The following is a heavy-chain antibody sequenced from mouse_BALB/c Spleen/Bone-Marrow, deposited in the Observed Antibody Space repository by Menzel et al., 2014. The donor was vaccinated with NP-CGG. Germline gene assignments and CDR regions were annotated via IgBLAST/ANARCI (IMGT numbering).Heavy chain of an antibody. V-gene: IGHV4-1*02. CDR2: INPDSSTI. CDR1: GFDFSRYW. D-gene: IGHD1-1*01. Sequence: EVMLVESGGGLVQPGGSLKLSCAASGFDFSRYWMSWVRQAPGKGLEWIGDINPDSSTINYTPSLKDKFIISRDNAKNTLYLQMSKARSKDTYLYYCARTSRALDYWGQGTSVTVSS. CDR3: ARTSRALDY. J-gene: IGHJ4*01.